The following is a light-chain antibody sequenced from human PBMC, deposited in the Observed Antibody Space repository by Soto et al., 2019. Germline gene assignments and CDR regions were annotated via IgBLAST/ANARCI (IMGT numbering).Light chain of an antibody. CDR1: QSINTY. V-gene: IGKV1-39*01. CDR2: AAS. J-gene: IGKJ3*01. Sequence: DIQMTQSPSSLSASVGDRVTITCRASQSINTYLNWYQQKPGKAPKLLIYAASSLQSGVPSRFSGSGSGTDFTLTIGSLQPEDFATYYWQESDSHSRTFGLGTKVDI. CDR3: QESDSHSRT.